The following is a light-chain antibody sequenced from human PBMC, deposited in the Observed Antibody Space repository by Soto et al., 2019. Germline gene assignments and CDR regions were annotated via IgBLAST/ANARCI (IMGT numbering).Light chain of an antibody. CDR1: SSDFGNHNL. CDR3: CSFTSSNTHV. Sequence: SVLTQPASVSGSPGQSITISCTGTSSDFGNHNLVSWYQQHPGKVPKLILFEVNKRPSGVSGRFSGSKSGNTASLTISGLQAEDEADYYCCSFTSSNTHVFGTGTKVTVL. CDR2: EVN. J-gene: IGLJ1*01. V-gene: IGLV2-23*02.